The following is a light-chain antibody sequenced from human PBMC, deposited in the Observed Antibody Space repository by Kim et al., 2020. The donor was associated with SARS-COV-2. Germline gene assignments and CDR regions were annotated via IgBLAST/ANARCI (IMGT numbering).Light chain of an antibody. Sequence: SYELTQPPSVSVSPGQTASITCSGDKLGDKYACWYQQKPGQYPVLVIYQDSKRPSGIPERFSGSNSGNTATLTISGTQAMDEADYYCQAWDSFGGGTQLT. V-gene: IGLV3-1*01. CDR1: KLGDKY. CDR2: QDS. J-gene: IGLJ2*01. CDR3: QAWDS.